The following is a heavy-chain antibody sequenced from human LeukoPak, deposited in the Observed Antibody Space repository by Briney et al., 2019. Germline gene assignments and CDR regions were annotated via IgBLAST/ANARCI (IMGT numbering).Heavy chain of an antibody. D-gene: IGHD6-13*01. J-gene: IGHJ4*02. CDR1: GFTFSSYE. CDR2: ISSSGSTI. CDR3: ARQRYSSSWYYFDY. Sequence: GGSLRLSCAASGFTFSSYEMNWVRQAPGKGLEWVSYISSSGSTIYYADSVKGRFTISRDNAKNSLYLQMNSLRAEDTAVYYCARQRYSSSWYYFDYWGQGTLSPSPQ. V-gene: IGHV3-48*03.